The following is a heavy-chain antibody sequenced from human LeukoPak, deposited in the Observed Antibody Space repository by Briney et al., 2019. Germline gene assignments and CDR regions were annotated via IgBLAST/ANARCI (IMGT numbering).Heavy chain of an antibody. J-gene: IGHJ4*02. CDR3: ARARQWRYSYGYWEPYYFDY. CDR1: GFTFSSYS. CDR2: ISSSSSYI. V-gene: IGHV3-21*01. Sequence: PGGSLRLSCAASGFTFSSYSMNRVRQAPGKGLEWVSSISSSSSYIYYADSVKGRFTISRDNAKNSLYLQMNSLRAEDTAVYYCARARQWRYSYGYWEPYYFDYWGQGTLVTVSS. D-gene: IGHD5-18*01.